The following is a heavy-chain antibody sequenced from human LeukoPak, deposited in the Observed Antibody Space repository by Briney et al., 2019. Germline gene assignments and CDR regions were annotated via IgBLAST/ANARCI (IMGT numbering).Heavy chain of an antibody. CDR3: ASIYQTDY. CDR2: IYHSGST. CDR1: GGSISSYY. D-gene: IGHD2-2*02. J-gene: IGHJ4*02. Sequence: SETLSLTCTVSGGSISSYYWGWIRQPPGKGLEWIGSIYHSGSTYYNPSLKSRVTISVDTSKNQFSLKLSSVTAADTAVYYCASIYQTDYWGQGTLVTVSS. V-gene: IGHV4-38-2*02.